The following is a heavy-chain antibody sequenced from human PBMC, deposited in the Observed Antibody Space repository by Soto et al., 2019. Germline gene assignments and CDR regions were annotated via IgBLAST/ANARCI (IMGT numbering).Heavy chain of an antibody. CDR2: IYYSGST. V-gene: IGHV4-59*01. CDR1: GGSIISYY. D-gene: IGHD2-15*01. J-gene: IGHJ3*02. CDR3: ARGAVLGYCSGDSCELGAFDI. Sequence: SETLSLTCTVSGGSIISYYWSWILQPPGKGLEWIGYIYYSGSTNYNPSLKSRVTISVDTSKNQFSLKLSSVTAADTAVYYCARGAVLGYCSGDSCELGAFDIWGQGTMVTVSS.